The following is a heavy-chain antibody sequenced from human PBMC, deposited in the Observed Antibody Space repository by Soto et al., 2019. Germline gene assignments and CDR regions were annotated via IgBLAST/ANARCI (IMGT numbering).Heavy chain of an antibody. Sequence: QVQLQQWGAGLLKPSETLSLTCAVYGGSFNGYYWTWIRQPPGTGLEWMGEIKHTGITNDNASLKSRVTLSVDTAKNQFSLSLSSVTAADTAVYYWARGRGSYKIRGGSMDVWGQGTTVTVSS. CDR3: ARGRGSYKIRGGSMDV. D-gene: IGHD1-20*01. V-gene: IGHV4-34*01. CDR1: GGSFNGYY. CDR2: IKHTGIT. J-gene: IGHJ6*02.